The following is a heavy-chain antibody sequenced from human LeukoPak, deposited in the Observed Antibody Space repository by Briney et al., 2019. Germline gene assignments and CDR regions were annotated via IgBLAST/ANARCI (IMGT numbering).Heavy chain of an antibody. J-gene: IGHJ4*02. CDR1: GFTFSSYE. CDR3: ARTDWAAAMVQDY. V-gene: IGHV3-48*03. D-gene: IGHD5-18*01. CDR2: ISSSGSTI. Sequence: PGGSLRLSCAVSGFTFSSYEMNWVRQAPGKGLEWVSYISSSGSTIYYADSVKGRFTISRDNAKNSLYLQMNSLRAEDTAVYYCARTDWAAAMVQDYWGQGTLVTLSS.